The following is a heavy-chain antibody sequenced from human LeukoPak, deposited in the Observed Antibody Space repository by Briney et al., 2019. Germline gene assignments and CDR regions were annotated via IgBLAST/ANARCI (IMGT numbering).Heavy chain of an antibody. CDR3: ARDLSSGCSSTSCYGGVFGMDV. V-gene: IGHV1-46*01. J-gene: IGHJ6*02. CDR2: INPSGGST. Sequence: ASVKVSCKASGYTFTSYHMHWVRQAPGQGLEWMGIINPSGGSTSYAQKFQGRVTMTRDTSTSTVYMELSSLRSEDTAVYYCARDLSSGCSSTSCYGGVFGMDVWGQGTTVTVSS. CDR1: GYTFTSYH. D-gene: IGHD2-2*01.